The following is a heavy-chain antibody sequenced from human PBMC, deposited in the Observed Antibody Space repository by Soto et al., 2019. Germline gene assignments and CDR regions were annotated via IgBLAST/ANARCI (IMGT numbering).Heavy chain of an antibody. V-gene: IGHV4-39*01. CDR2: IYYSGST. Sequence: SETLSLTCTVSGGSISSSSYYWGWIRQPPGKGLEWIGSIYYSGSTYYNPSLKSRVTISVDTSKNQFSLKLSSVTAADTAVYYCARHHSDILTGYYCDYWGQGTLVTVSS. CDR3: ARHHSDILTGYYCDY. J-gene: IGHJ4*02. CDR1: GGSISSSSYY. D-gene: IGHD3-9*01.